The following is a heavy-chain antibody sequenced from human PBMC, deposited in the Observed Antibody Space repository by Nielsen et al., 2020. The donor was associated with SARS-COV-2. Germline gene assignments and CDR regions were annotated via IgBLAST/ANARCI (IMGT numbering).Heavy chain of an antibody. V-gene: IGHV3-33*05. CDR3: ARDSSGWYALTTYYYYGMDV. D-gene: IGHD6-19*01. J-gene: IGHJ6*02. CDR2: TSYDGSHG. Sequence: WIRQPPGKGLEWVAVTSYDGSHGDYADSVKGRFTISRDNAKNSLYLQMNSLRAEDTAVYYCARDSSGWYALTTYYYYGMDVWGQGTTVTVSS.